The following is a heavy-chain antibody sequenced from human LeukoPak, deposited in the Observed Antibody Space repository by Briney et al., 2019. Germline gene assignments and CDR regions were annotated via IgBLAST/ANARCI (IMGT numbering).Heavy chain of an antibody. Sequence: SETLSLTCAVSGGSFSGYYCSWIRQPPGPGLEWIGEINHSGSTNYTPSLKSRVTISVDTSKNQFALKLSSGTAADTAVYYCARTRGDFDYWGQGTLVTVSS. CDR1: GGSFSGYY. V-gene: IGHV4-34*01. J-gene: IGHJ4*02. CDR2: INHSGST. CDR3: ARTRGDFDY. D-gene: IGHD3-10*01.